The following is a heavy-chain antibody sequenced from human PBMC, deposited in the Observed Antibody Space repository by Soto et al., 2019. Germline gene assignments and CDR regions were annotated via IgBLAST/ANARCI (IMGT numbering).Heavy chain of an antibody. CDR3: ARQASGYYCGWFDP. CDR1: GGSILDSTYY. V-gene: IGHV4-39*01. J-gene: IGHJ5*02. CDR2: IFYSGGT. D-gene: IGHD3-22*01. Sequence: QLLLQESGPGLVKPSETLSLTCTVSGGSILDSTYYWAWIRQPPGKGLEWIGTIFYSGGTFYTPSLNRRVPRSVDTPSNQFSPKLSSVTAADTAVYYCARQASGYYCGWFDPWCQGTLVTVSS.